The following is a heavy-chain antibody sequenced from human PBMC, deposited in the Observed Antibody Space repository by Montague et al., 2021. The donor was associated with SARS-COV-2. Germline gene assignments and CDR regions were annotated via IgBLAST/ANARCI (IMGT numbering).Heavy chain of an antibody. CDR1: DGSVISTYPH. CDR3: TRGIDSYKTGY. Sequence: SETLSLTCTVSDGSVISTYPHWHWVRQSPGRGLEWIGGYLFHIDTADYNASLSSRVTISVDTSKNKFSLKLTSVTAADTAVYYCTRGIDSYKTGYWGQGIQVTVSS. CDR2: LFHIDTA. D-gene: IGHD6-13*01. J-gene: IGHJ4*02. V-gene: IGHV4-61*01.